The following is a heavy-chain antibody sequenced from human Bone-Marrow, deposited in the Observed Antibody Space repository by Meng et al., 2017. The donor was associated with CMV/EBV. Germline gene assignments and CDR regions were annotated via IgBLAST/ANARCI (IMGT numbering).Heavy chain of an antibody. CDR1: GGSISSYY. Sequence: GSLRLSCTVSGGSISSYYWSWIRQPPAKGLEWIGYIYYSGSTNYNPSLKSRVTISVDTSKNQFSLKLSSVTAADTAVYYCARDLIRFPRLLDVWGQGTTVTVSS. CDR3: ARDLIRFPRLLDV. CDR2: IYYSGST. V-gene: IGHV4-59*01. J-gene: IGHJ6*02. D-gene: IGHD2-21*01.